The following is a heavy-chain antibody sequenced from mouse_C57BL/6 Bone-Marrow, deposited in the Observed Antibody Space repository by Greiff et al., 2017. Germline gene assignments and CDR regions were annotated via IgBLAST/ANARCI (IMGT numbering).Heavy chain of an antibody. Sequence: EVMLVESGGDLVKPGGSLKLSCAASGFTFSSYGMSWVRQTPDKRLEWVATISSGGSYTYYPDSVKGRFTISRDNATNTLYLQMSSLKSEDTAMYYCARRGHYYGSRNWYFDVWGTGTTVTVSS. CDR3: ARRGHYYGSRNWYFDV. CDR1: GFTFSSYG. J-gene: IGHJ1*03. D-gene: IGHD1-1*01. V-gene: IGHV5-6*02. CDR2: ISSGGSYT.